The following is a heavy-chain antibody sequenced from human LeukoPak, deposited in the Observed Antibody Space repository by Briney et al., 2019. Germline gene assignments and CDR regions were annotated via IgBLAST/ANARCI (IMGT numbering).Heavy chain of an antibody. Sequence: GGSLRLSCAASGFTFSTYWMSWVRQAPGKGLEWVSAISGSGGSTYYADSVKGRFTVSRDSSKNTLYLQMNSLRAEDTAVYYCAKDHPFDFYYDSSGYFLYWGQGTLVTVSS. J-gene: IGHJ4*02. CDR3: AKDHPFDFYYDSSGYFLY. V-gene: IGHV3-23*01. CDR2: ISGSGGST. D-gene: IGHD3-22*01. CDR1: GFTFSTYW.